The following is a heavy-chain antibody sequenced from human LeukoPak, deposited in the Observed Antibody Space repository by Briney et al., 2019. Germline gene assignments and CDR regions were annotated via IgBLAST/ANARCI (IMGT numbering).Heavy chain of an antibody. Sequence: ASVKVSCKASGYTFTSYGISWVRQAPGQGLEWMGWISAYNGNTNYAQKLQGRVTMTTDTSTSTAYMELRSLRSDDTAVYYCARDSFDYDSRGRLFDYWGQGTLVTVSS. CDR2: ISAYNGNT. V-gene: IGHV1-18*01. J-gene: IGHJ4*02. CDR3: ARDSFDYDSRGRLFDY. CDR1: GYTFTSYG. D-gene: IGHD3-22*01.